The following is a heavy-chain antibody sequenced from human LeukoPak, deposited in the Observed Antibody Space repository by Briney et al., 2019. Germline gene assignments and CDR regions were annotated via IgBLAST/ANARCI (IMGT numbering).Heavy chain of an antibody. CDR1: GGSIRTYY. J-gene: IGHJ5*02. V-gene: IGHV4-4*09. CDR2: IYTSGTT. CDR3: ARRYWSSTSCYTNWFDP. Sequence: SETLSLTCTVSGGSIRTYYWSWIRQPPGNGLESIGYIYTSGTTNYNPSLKSRVIISVDTSKNQLSLKLRSATAAATAVYYCARRYWSSTSCYTNWFDPWGQGTLVTVSS. D-gene: IGHD2-2*02.